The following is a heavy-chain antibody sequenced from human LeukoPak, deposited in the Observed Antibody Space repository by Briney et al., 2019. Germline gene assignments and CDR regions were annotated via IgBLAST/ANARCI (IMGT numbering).Heavy chain of an antibody. CDR3: ARDIRSEISAVN. CDR1: GFTFSSYS. V-gene: IGHV3-21*01. Sequence: NPGGSLRLSCAASGFTFSSYSMNWVRQAPGKGLEWVSSISSSSSYIYYADSVKGRFTISRDNAKNSLYLQMNSLRAEDTAVYYCARDIRSEISAVNWGQGTLVTVSS. CDR2: ISSSSSYI. D-gene: IGHD2-2*01. J-gene: IGHJ4*02.